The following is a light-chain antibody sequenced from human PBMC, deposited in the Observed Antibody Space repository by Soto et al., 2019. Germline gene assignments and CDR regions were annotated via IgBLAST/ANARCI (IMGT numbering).Light chain of an antibody. V-gene: IGKV3-20*01. J-gene: IGKJ4*01. CDR2: GAS. CDR1: QSVSTRY. Sequence: EIVLMQFLGIQFMTPGERATLSCRASQSVSTRYSDWHQHRPREALRLLIYGASSRATRIPDRFSGSGSGTDLTPTISRLEREEVAVYYCLQYGSSPLTCAGGTKVDIK. CDR3: LQYGSSPLT.